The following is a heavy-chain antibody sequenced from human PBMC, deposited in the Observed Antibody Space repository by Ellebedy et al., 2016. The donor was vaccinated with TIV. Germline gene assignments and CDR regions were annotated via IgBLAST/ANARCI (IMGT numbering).Heavy chain of an antibody. CDR2: VYYSGSP. CDR3: ARTDPWQPIDD. V-gene: IGHV4-39*01. CDR1: GGSISYHY. J-gene: IGHJ4*02. D-gene: IGHD2-21*02. Sequence: MPSETLSLTCTVSGGSISYHYWAWIRQPPGKGLEYIGSVYYSGSPYYNPSFKSRVTLSADTSKNQFSLNLRTVTAADTAVYYCARTDPWQPIDDWGQGILVSVSS.